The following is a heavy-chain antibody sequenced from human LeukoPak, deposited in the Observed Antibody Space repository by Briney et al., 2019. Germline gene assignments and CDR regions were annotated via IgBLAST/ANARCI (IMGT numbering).Heavy chain of an antibody. Sequence: SETLSLXCTVSGGSISSSSYYWNWIRQPAGKGLEWIGRIYTSGITNFNPSLKSRVTMSVDTSKTQFSLKLSSVTAADTAVYYCARGGVVTQPGYFQHWGQGTLVTVSS. J-gene: IGHJ1*01. CDR3: ARGGVVTQPGYFQH. CDR2: IYTSGIT. V-gene: IGHV4-61*02. D-gene: IGHD3-3*01. CDR1: GGSISSSSYY.